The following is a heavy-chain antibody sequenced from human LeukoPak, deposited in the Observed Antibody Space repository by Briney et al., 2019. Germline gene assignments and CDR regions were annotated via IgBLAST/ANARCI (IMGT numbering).Heavy chain of an antibody. Sequence: GGSLRLSCAASGFTFSSYTMHWVRQAPGTGLQWVAVISYDGNEKFYADSVRGRFTISRDSSKNTLYLEMNSLRPEDTALYYCALLYGSGSYYSDYWGQGTLVTVSS. CDR1: GFTFSSYT. J-gene: IGHJ4*02. CDR2: ISYDGNEK. V-gene: IGHV3-30*04. CDR3: ALLYGSGSYYSDY. D-gene: IGHD3-10*01.